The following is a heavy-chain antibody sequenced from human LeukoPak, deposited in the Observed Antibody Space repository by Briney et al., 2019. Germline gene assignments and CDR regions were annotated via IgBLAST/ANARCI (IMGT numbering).Heavy chain of an antibody. Sequence: SETLSLTCTVSGGSISSYYWSWIRQPAGKGLEWIGRIYTSGSTNCNPSLKSRVTMSVDTSKNQFSLKLSSVTAADTAVYYCAGGARYCSGGSCYFRELHYWGQGTLVTVSS. CDR1: GGSISSYY. J-gene: IGHJ4*02. D-gene: IGHD2-15*01. CDR3: AGGARYCSGGSCYFRELHY. CDR2: IYTSGST. V-gene: IGHV4-4*07.